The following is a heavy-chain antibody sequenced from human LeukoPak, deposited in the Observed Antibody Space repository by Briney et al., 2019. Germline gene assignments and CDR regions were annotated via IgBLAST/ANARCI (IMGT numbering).Heavy chain of an antibody. D-gene: IGHD4-23*01. J-gene: IGHJ4*02. Sequence: SGGSLRLSCAASGFAFSTYSMNWVRQAPGKGLEWVSSISTTSLNIYYADSLEGRFTVSRDNARNSLYLQLNGLRAEDTAVYYCARGHTVVQREDTLDYWGRGTLVTVSS. V-gene: IGHV3-21*01. CDR3: ARGHTVVQREDTLDY. CDR2: ISTTSLNI. CDR1: GFAFSTYS.